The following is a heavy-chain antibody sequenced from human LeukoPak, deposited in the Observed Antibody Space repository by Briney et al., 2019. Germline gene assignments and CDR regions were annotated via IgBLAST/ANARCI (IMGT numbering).Heavy chain of an antibody. CDR3: AKDDSTRYCSDGSCPYDAFDI. Sequence: GGSLRLSCAASGFTFSSYSMNWVRQAPGKGLEWVSSISSSSSYIYYADSVKGRFTISRDNAKNSLYLQMNSLRAEDTAVYYCAKDDSTRYCSDGSCPYDAFDIWGQGTVVTVSS. J-gene: IGHJ3*02. CDR1: GFTFSSYS. D-gene: IGHD2-15*01. CDR2: ISSSSSYI. V-gene: IGHV3-21*01.